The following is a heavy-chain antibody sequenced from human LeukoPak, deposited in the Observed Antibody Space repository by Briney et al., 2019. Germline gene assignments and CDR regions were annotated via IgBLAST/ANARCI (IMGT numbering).Heavy chain of an antibody. CDR2: ISAYNGNT. J-gene: IGHJ4*02. Sequence: ASVKVSCKASGYTFTSYGISWVRQAPGQGLEWMGWISAYNGNTNYAQKLQGRVTMTRNTSISTAYMELSSLRSEDTAVYYCAREVNTMVRGVMYYWGQGTLVTVSS. D-gene: IGHD3-10*01. CDR3: AREVNTMVRGVMYY. V-gene: IGHV1-18*01. CDR1: GYTFTSYG.